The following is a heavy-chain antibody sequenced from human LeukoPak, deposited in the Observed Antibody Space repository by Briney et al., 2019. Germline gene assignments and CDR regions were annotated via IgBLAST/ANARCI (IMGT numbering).Heavy chain of an antibody. Sequence: SVKVSCKASGGTFSSYAISWVRQAPGQGLEWMGGIIPIFGTANYAQKFQGRVTITADESTSTAYMELSSLRSEDTAVYYCAREGGALGVTTSGGYFDYWGQGTLVTVSS. CDR3: AREGGALGVTTSGGYFDY. CDR2: IIPIFGTA. CDR1: GGTFSSYA. V-gene: IGHV1-69*01. J-gene: IGHJ4*02. D-gene: IGHD4-17*01.